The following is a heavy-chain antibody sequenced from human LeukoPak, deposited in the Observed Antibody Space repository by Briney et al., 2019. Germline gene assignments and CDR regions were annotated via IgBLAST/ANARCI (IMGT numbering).Heavy chain of an antibody. D-gene: IGHD6-13*01. CDR2: IRQDGGEK. J-gene: IGHJ4*01. V-gene: IGHV3-7*01. CDR1: GFTFGSYS. Sequence: GGSLRLSCAASGFTFGSYSMNWVRQAPGKGLEWVASIRQDGGEKSYVDSVKGRFTISRDNTKSSLYLQINSLRAEDTAVYYCARDGTAAGLYFDLWGQGTLVTVSS. CDR3: ARDGTAAGLYFDL.